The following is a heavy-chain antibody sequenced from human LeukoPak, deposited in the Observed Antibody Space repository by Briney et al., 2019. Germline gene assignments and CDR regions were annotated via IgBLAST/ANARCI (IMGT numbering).Heavy chain of an antibody. CDR1: GFTFSSYG. CDR3: AKPTGWGSPKIDAFDI. Sequence: PGGSLRLSCAASGFTFSSYGMSWVRQAPGKGLEWVSAISGSGGSTYYADSVKGRFTISRDNSKNTLYLQMNSLRAEDTAVYYCAKPTGWGSPKIDAFDIWGQGTMVTVSS. V-gene: IGHV3-23*01. J-gene: IGHJ3*02. D-gene: IGHD7-27*01. CDR2: ISGSGGST.